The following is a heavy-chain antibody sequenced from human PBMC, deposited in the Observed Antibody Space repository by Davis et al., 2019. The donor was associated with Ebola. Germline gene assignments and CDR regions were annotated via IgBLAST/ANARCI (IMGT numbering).Heavy chain of an antibody. J-gene: IGHJ4*02. CDR3: ARSPYDFWSGYYPFDY. D-gene: IGHD3-3*01. CDR1: GYTFTSYD. CDR2: MNPNSGNT. Sequence: ASVKVSCKASGYTFTSYDINWVRQATGQGLEWMGWMNPNSGNTGYAQKFQGRVTMTRNTSISTAYMELSSLRSEDTAVYYCARSPYDFWSGYYPFDYWGQGTLVTVSS. V-gene: IGHV1-8*01.